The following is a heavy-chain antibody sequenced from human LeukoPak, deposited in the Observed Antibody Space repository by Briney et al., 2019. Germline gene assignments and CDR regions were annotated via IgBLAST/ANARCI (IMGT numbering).Heavy chain of an antibody. J-gene: IGHJ1*01. CDR2: ITPNADRT. V-gene: IGHV3-23*01. CDR3: AIMHGYYDGSGYWVQ. CDR1: GFTFGSYG. D-gene: IGHD3-22*01. Sequence: GGSLRLSCAASGFTFGSYGMSWVRQAPGKGLEWVSFITPNADRTSYADSVEGRFTISRDNPRNTLYMQMDSLRDEDTAVYYCAIMHGYYDGSGYWVQWGQGTLVTVSS.